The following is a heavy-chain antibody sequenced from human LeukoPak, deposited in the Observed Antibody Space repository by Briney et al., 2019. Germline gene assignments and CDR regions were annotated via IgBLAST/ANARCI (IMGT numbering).Heavy chain of an antibody. CDR1: GFTFTDYY. V-gene: IGHV3-11*01. CDR3: AKGPGYSYDYPPYFMDG. J-gene: IGHJ6*03. D-gene: IGHD5-18*01. Sequence: GGSLRLSCAASGFTFTDYYMSWIRQAPGKGLEWLSYISISGTTINYADSVKGRFTISRDNAKNALYLQMNSLRAEDTAVYYCAKGPGYSYDYPPYFMDGWGKGTTVTVSS. CDR2: ISISGTTI.